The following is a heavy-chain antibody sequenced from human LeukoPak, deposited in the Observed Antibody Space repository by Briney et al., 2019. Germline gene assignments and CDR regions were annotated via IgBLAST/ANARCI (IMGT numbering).Heavy chain of an antibody. V-gene: IGHV3-48*03. CDR1: GFTFSRYE. CDR2: ISSSGTTI. D-gene: IGHD4-17*01. CDR3: ARHIYDYGDYLDF. J-gene: IGHJ4*02. Sequence: PGGSLRLSCAASGFTFSRYEMNWLRQAPGKGLEWVSYISSSGTTIYYADSVKGRFTTFRDNGKNSLYLQLNSLRADDTAVYYCARHIYDYGDYLDFWGQGTLVTVSS.